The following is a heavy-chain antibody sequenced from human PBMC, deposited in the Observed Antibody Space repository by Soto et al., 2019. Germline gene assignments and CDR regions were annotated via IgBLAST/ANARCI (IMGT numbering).Heavy chain of an antibody. V-gene: IGHV1-69*13. CDR1: GGTFSSYA. J-gene: IGHJ5*02. CDR3: ARSATGEINWFDP. CDR2: IIPIFGTA. Sequence: SVKVSCKASGGTFSSYAISWVRQAPGQGLEWMGGIIPIFGTANYAQKFQGRVTITADESTSTAYMELSSLRSEDTAVYYCARSATGEINWFDPWGQGTLVTVSS.